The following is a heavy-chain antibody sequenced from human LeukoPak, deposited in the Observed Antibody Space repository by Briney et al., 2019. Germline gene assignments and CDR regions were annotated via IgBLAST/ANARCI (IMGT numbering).Heavy chain of an antibody. Sequence: HSGGSLRLSCAASGFTFSSFAMGWVPEAPGKGLEWVSGLSGSGINTYYSDSVKGRFTISRDNSKGTLYLQMNSLRAEDTAVYYCAKRYTSGWYQYYFDCWGQGTLVTVSS. CDR2: LSGSGINT. D-gene: IGHD6-13*01. CDR3: AKRYTSGWYQYYFDC. V-gene: IGHV3-23*01. J-gene: IGHJ4*02. CDR1: GFTFSSFA.